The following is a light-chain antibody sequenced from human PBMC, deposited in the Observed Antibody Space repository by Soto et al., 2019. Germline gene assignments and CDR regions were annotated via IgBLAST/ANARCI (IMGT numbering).Light chain of an antibody. Sequence: EMVWAQTLGTLSFCPGERTTLSSRASQSVSSYLAWYQQKPGQAPRLLIYDTSIRASGIPARFSGSGSGTDFTLTISSLDPEDSAVYYCQQRSNRPLTFGQGTRLEIK. J-gene: IGKJ5*01. CDR3: QQRSNRPLT. V-gene: IGKV3-11*01. CDR1: QSVSSY. CDR2: DTS.